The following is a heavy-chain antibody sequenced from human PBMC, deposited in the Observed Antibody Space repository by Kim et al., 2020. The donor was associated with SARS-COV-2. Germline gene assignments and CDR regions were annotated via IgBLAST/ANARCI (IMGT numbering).Heavy chain of an antibody. CDR3: AKVSHYYDSSGYIEFGYYYYGMDV. J-gene: IGHJ6*02. Sequence: GGSLRLSCAASGFTFSSYAMSWVRQAPGKGLEWVSAISGSGGSTYYADSVKGRFTISRDNSKNTLYLQMNSLRAEDTAVYYCAKVSHYYDSSGYIEFGYYYYGMDVWGQGTTVTVSS. CDR2: ISGSGGST. V-gene: IGHV3-23*01. D-gene: IGHD3-22*01. CDR1: GFTFSSYA.